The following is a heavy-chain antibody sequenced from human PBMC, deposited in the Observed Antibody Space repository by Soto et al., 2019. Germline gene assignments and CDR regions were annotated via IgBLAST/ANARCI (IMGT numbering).Heavy chain of an antibody. Sequence: GESLKISCMTSGYKFSSYWIAWVRQRPGKGLEWMGIIYPGDFDTRYSPSFEGQVTISVDRSTNTAHLQWSSLKASDTAIYYCARRPQNEYDPIDYWGQGTLVTVSS. CDR3: ARRPQNEYDPIDY. CDR1: GYKFSSYW. D-gene: IGHD1-1*01. J-gene: IGHJ4*02. V-gene: IGHV5-51*01. CDR2: IYPGDFDT.